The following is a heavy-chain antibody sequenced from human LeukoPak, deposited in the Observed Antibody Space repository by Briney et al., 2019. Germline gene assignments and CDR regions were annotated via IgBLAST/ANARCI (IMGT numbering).Heavy chain of an antibody. Sequence: ASAKVSCKAPGVTFNNYAISWVRQAPGQGLEWMGGIIPILGTPNYAQKFQGRVTITADESTSTAYMELSSLRSEDTAVYYCARFAVRDGYNSAFDYWGQGTLVTVSS. CDR1: GVTFNNYA. J-gene: IGHJ4*02. V-gene: IGHV1-69*13. CDR2: IIPILGTP. CDR3: ARFAVRDGYNSAFDY. D-gene: IGHD5-24*01.